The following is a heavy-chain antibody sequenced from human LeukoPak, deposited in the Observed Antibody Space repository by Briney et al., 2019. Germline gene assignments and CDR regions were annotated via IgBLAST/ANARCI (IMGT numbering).Heavy chain of an antibody. CDR1: GGSISSYY. D-gene: IGHD2-2*01. V-gene: IGHV4-59*01. Sequence: KSSETLSLTCTVSGGSISSYYWSWIRQPPGKGLEWIGYIYYSGSTNYNPSLKSRVTISVDTSKNQFSLKLSSVTAADTAVYYCAREFKYQLPWGLVGAFDIWGQGTMVTVSS. CDR3: AREFKYQLPWGLVGAFDI. J-gene: IGHJ3*02. CDR2: IYYSGST.